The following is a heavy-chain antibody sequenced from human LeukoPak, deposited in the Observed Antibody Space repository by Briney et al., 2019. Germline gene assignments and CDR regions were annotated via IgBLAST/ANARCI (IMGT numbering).Heavy chain of an antibody. Sequence: SETLSLTCTVSGGSISSYFWNWIRQRPGKGLEWIGCLYNSGITNYNPSLKSRVTISVDASKNQFSLNLSSVTAADTAIYYCARGYSNYAPYYYYMDVWGKGTTVTVSS. V-gene: IGHV4-59*01. CDR1: GGSISSYF. D-gene: IGHD4-11*01. CDR3: ARGYSNYAPYYYYMDV. J-gene: IGHJ6*03. CDR2: LYNSGIT.